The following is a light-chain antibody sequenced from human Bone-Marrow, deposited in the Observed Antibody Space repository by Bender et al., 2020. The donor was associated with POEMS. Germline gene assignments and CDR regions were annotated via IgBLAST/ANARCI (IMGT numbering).Light chain of an antibody. CDR2: EVT. J-gene: IGLJ2*01. CDR1: NSDVGFSNR. CDR3: SSHRDGETLV. V-gene: IGLV2-23*02. Sequence: QSALTQPPSVSGSPGQSVTISCSGTNSDVGFSNRVSWYQQHPGKAHKLLIYEVTQRPSGVSNRFSGSKSGNTASLTISGLQAEDEGDYYCSSHRDGETLVFGGGTKVTVL.